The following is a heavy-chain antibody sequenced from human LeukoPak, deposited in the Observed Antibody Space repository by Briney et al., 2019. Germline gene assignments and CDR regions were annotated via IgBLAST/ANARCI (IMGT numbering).Heavy chain of an antibody. CDR3: ARAVRAAAGTVLDY. Sequence: GRSLRLSCAASGFTFSSYGMHWVRQAPGKGLEWVAVISYDGSNKYYADSVKGRFTISRDNSKNTLYLQMNSLRAEDTAVYYCARAVRAAAGTVLDYWGQGTLVTVSS. CDR1: GFTFSSYG. J-gene: IGHJ4*02. D-gene: IGHD6-13*01. CDR2: ISYDGSNK. V-gene: IGHV3-30*03.